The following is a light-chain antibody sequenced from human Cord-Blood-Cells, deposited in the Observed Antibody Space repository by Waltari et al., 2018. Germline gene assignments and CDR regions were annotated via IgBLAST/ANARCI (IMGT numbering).Light chain of an antibody. Sequence: SPGQTASITCSGDKLGDKYACWYQQKPGQSPVLVIYQDSKRPSGIPERFSGSNSGNTATLTISGTQAMDEADYYCQAWDSSTAVFGGGTKLTVL. CDR3: QAWDSSTAV. CDR1: KLGDKY. CDR2: QDS. J-gene: IGLJ3*02. V-gene: IGLV3-1*01.